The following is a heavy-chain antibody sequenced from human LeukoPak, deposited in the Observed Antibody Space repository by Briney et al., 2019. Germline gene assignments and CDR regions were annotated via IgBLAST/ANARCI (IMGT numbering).Heavy chain of an antibody. CDR2: IYPGDSDT. CDR3: ARQRTYCSSTSCYRYFDY. J-gene: IGHJ4*02. CDR1: GYRFTSYW. Sequence: GEALKISCKGSGYRFTSYWIGWVRQMPGKGRGWMGIIYPGDSDTRYSPSFQGQVTISADKSISTAYLRWSSLKASDTAMYYCARQRTYCSSTSCYRYFDYWGQGTLVTVSS. D-gene: IGHD2-2*01. V-gene: IGHV5-51*01.